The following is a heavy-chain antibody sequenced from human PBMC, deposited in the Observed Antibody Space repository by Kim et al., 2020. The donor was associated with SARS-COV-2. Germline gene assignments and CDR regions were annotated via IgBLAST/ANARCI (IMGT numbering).Heavy chain of an antibody. V-gene: IGHV4-39*01. CDR1: GGSISNNNYY. CDR2: IYYSGST. D-gene: IGHD3-22*01. Sequence: SETLSLTCTVSGGSISNNNYYWGWIRQPPGKGLEWIGSIYYSGSTYYDPSLKSRGTMSVDTSKNQYSLRLSSVTAADTAVYYCARLRYDSSAYYLDYWGQGTLVTVSS. J-gene: IGHJ4*02. CDR3: ARLRYDSSAYYLDY.